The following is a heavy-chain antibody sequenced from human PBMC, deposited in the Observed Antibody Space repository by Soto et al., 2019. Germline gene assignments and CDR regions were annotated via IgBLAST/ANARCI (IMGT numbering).Heavy chain of an antibody. V-gene: IGHV1-69*08. D-gene: IGHD6-6*01. CDR1: GGTFSSYT. Sequence: QVQLVQSGAEVKKPGSSVKVSCKASGGTFSSYTISWVRQAPGQGLEWMGRIIPILGIANYAQKFQGRVTITADKSTSTAYMELRSLRSEDTAVYYCAREGGSSSSPFAFDIWGQGTMVTVSS. CDR2: IIPILGIA. J-gene: IGHJ3*02. CDR3: AREGGSSSSPFAFDI.